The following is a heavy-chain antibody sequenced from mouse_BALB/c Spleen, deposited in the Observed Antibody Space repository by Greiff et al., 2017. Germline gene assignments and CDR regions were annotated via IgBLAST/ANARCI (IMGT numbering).Heavy chain of an antibody. D-gene: IGHD1-1*01. J-gene: IGHJ2*01. CDR1: GFTFSSYA. CDR3: ARERDYYGSSDY. V-gene: IGHV5-6-5*01. CDR2: ISSGGST. Sequence: EVQLVESGGGLVKPGGSLKLSCAASGFTFSSYAMSWVRQTPEKRLEWVASISSGGSTYYPDSVKGRFTISRDNARNILYLQMSSLRSEDTAMYYCARERDYYGSSDYWGQGTTLTVSS.